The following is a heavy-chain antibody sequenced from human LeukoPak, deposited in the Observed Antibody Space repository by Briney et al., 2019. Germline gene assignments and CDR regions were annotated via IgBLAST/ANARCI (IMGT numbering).Heavy chain of an antibody. V-gene: IGHV4-59*08. CDR2: IYYSGST. CDR3: AGHDATPYRHVWFGELSRGNWFDP. D-gene: IGHD3-10*01. Sequence: SETLSLTCTVSGGSISSYYWSWIRQPPGKGLEWIGYIYYSGSTNYNPSLKSRVTISVDTSKNQFSLKLSSVTAADTAVYYCAGHDATPYRHVWFGELSRGNWFDPWGQGTLVTVSS. J-gene: IGHJ5*02. CDR1: GGSISSYY.